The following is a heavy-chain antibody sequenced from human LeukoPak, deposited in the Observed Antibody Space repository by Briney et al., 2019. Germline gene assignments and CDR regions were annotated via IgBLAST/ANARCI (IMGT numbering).Heavy chain of an antibody. CDR3: ASGSYYAWVYFDY. Sequence: ASVKVSCKASGYTFTGYYMHWVRQAPGQGLEWMGWINPNSGGTNYTQKFQGRVTMTRDTSISTAYMELSRLRSDDTAVYYCASGSYYAWVYFDYWGQGTLVTVSS. J-gene: IGHJ4*02. CDR1: GYTFTGYY. D-gene: IGHD1-26*01. V-gene: IGHV1-2*02. CDR2: INPNSGGT.